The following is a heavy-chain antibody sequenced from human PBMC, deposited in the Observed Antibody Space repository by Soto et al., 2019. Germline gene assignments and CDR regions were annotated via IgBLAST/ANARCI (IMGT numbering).Heavy chain of an antibody. D-gene: IGHD3-22*01. J-gene: IGHJ6*02. CDR2: IIPIFGTA. CDR3: ARDEYYYDSSGYYFEYGMDV. V-gene: IGHV1-69*13. Sequence: GASVKVSCKASAGTFSSYANSSVRQAPVQGLEWMGGIIPIFGTANYAQKFQGRVTITADESTSTAYMELSSMRYEDTAVYYCARDEYYYDSSGYYFEYGMDVWGQGTTVSV. CDR1: AGTFSSYA.